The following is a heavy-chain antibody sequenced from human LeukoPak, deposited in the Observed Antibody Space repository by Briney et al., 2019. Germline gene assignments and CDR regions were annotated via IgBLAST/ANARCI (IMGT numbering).Heavy chain of an antibody. CDR2: IYTSGST. CDR1: GGSISSGSYY. Sequence: SETLSLTCTVSGGSISSGSYYWSWIRQPAGKGLEWIGRIYTSGSTNYNPSLKSRVTISVDTSKNQFSLKLSSVTAADAAVYYCAVGSVLPNSWGQGTLVTVSS. V-gene: IGHV4-61*02. J-gene: IGHJ4*02. CDR3: AVGSVLPNS. D-gene: IGHD3-10*01.